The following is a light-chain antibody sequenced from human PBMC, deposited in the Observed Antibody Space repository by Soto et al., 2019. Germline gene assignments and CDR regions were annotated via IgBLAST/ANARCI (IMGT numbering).Light chain of an antibody. J-gene: IGKJ1*01. V-gene: IGKV3-20*01. Sequence: EIVLTQSPGTLSLSPGERATLSCRASQSVSASSLAWYQQKPGHAPRVVIFGASSRATGIPDRFSGSGSGTDFTLTISRLEPEDFAVYYCHQYGSSPRTFGQGTKVEI. CDR3: HQYGSSPRT. CDR1: QSVSASS. CDR2: GAS.